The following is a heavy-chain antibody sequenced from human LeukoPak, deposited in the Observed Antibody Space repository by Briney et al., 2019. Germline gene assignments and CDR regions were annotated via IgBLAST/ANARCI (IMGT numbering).Heavy chain of an antibody. Sequence: SVKVSRKASGGTFSSYAISWVRQAPGQGLEWMGGIIPIFGTANYAQKFQGRVTITTDESTSTAYMELSSLRSEDTAVYYCARVAVTGNYYYYYMDVWGKGTTVTVSS. CDR2: IIPIFGTA. J-gene: IGHJ6*03. CDR3: ARVAVTGNYYYYYMDV. D-gene: IGHD7-27*01. V-gene: IGHV1-69*05. CDR1: GGTFSSYA.